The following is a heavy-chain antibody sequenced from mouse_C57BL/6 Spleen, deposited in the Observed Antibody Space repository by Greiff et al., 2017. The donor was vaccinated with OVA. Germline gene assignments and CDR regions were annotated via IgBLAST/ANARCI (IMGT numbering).Heavy chain of an antibody. J-gene: IGHJ1*03. D-gene: IGHD1-1*01. CDR2: IRSKSNNYAT. CDR3: VRGYYGSSPYWYFDV. V-gene: IGHV10-1*01. Sequence: DVKLVESGGGLVQPKGSLKLSCAASGFSFNTYAMNWVRQAPGKGLEWVARIRSKSNNYATYYADSVKDRFTIARDDSESMIYLQMNNLKTEDTAMYYGVRGYYGSSPYWYFDVWGTGTTVTVSS. CDR1: GFSFNTYA.